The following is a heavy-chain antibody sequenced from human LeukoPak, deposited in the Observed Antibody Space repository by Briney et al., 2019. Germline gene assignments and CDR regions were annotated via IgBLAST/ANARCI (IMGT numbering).Heavy chain of an antibody. CDR1: AFTVSRNY. CDR3: TKDRPAGGGYD. D-gene: IGHD1-26*01. V-gene: IGHV3-15*01. Sequence: GSLRLSCIASAFTVSRNYMSWVRQAPGKGLEWVGRIKSKTDGGTTDYAAPVKGRFTISRDDSKNTLYLQMNSLKTEDTGVYYCTKDRPAGGGYDWGQGTLVTVSS. J-gene: IGHJ4*02. CDR2: IKSKTDGGTT.